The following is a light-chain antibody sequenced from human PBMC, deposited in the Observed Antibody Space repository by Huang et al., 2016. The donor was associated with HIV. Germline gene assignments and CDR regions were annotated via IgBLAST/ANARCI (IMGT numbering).Light chain of an antibody. CDR2: GSS. Sequence: EIVMPQSPATLSVSPGQSVPLSCRANSSVSTNLAWYQPSNGQSPRLLLHGSSTRAHGIPARFSGSGSGTDFSLTISSLQSEDFALYYCHQYNNWLLSFGGGTRV. CDR1: SSVSTN. V-gene: IGKV3-15*01. J-gene: IGKJ4*01. CDR3: HQYNNWLLS.